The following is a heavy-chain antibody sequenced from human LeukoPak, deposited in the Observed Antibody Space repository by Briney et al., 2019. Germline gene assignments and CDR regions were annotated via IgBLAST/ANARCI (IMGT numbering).Heavy chain of an antibody. CDR3: AKVRYYDILTGYLDY. Sequence: GGSLRLSCVVSGFTFSSYGMHWVRQAPGQGLEWVAVISYDGSNKYYADSVKGRFTISRDGSKNTLYLQMNSLRAEDTAVYYCAKVRYYDILTGYLDYWGQGTLVTVSS. CDR2: ISYDGSNK. V-gene: IGHV3-30*18. D-gene: IGHD3-9*01. CDR1: GFTFSSYG. J-gene: IGHJ4*02.